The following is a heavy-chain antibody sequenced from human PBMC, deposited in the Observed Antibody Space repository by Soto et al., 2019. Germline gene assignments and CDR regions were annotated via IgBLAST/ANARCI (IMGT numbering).Heavy chain of an antibody. Sequence: KPSETLSLTCTVSGGSISGSSYYWGWIRQPPGKGLEWIGIIFYSGTTYYNPSLKSRVTISVDTSKNQFSLKLRSVTAADTAVYYCESSESYDQSDYWGQGTLVTVSS. CDR1: GGSISGSSYY. CDR3: ESSESYDQSDY. D-gene: IGHD3-10*01. J-gene: IGHJ4*02. V-gene: IGHV4-39*01. CDR2: IFYSGTT.